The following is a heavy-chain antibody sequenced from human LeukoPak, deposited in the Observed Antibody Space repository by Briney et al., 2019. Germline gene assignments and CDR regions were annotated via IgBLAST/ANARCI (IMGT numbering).Heavy chain of an antibody. D-gene: IGHD6-19*01. V-gene: IGHV4-59*08. Sequence: PSETLSLTCTVSGGSISSYYWSWIRQPPGMGLEWIGYIYYSGRTKYNPSLKSRVTISVDTSKNQFSLKLSSVTAADTAVYYCARLGQWLVLGDESPPKSYYYYGMDAWGQGTTVTVSS. J-gene: IGHJ6*02. CDR3: ARLGQWLVLGDESPPKSYYYYGMDA. CDR2: IYYSGRT. CDR1: GGSISSYY.